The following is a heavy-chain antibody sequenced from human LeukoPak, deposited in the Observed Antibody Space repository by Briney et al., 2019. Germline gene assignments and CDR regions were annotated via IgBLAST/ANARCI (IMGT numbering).Heavy chain of an antibody. V-gene: IGHV3-30-3*01. CDR2: ISYDGSNK. Sequence: PGGSLRLSCAASGFTFSSYAMHWVRQAPGKGLEWVAVISYDGSNKYYADSVKGRFTISRDNSKNTLYLQMNSLRAEDTAVYYCARDLINFTSADTADCWGQGTLVTVSS. CDR3: ARDLINFTSADTADC. CDR1: GFTFSSYA. D-gene: IGHD3-16*01. J-gene: IGHJ4*02.